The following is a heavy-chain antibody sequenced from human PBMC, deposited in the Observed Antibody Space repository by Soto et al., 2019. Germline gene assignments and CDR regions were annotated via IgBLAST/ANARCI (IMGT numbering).Heavy chain of an antibody. J-gene: IGHJ6*02. CDR1: EFTFYIYA. CDR2: ISGNGDST. Sequence: EVQLLESGGGLVQPGGSLRLSCTASEFTFYIYAMTWVRQAPGKGLEWVSAISGNGDSTYYADSVKGRFTISRDNSKNTLYLQMNSLNAEDTAVYYCAKLLDSSRWKDYYYYGLDVWGQGTTVTVSS. V-gene: IGHV3-23*01. D-gene: IGHD6-13*01. CDR3: AKLLDSSRWKDYYYYGLDV.